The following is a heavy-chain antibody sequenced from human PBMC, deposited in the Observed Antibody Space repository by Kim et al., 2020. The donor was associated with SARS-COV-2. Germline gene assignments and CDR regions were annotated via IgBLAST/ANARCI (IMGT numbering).Heavy chain of an antibody. Sequence: ASVKVSCKASGGTFSSYAISWVRPAPGQGLEWMGGIIPIFGTANYAQKFQGRVTITADESTSTAYMELSSLRSEDTAVYYCARDVFEYSSSPHYYYGMDVWGQGTTVTVSS. CDR3: ARDVFEYSSSPHYYYGMDV. V-gene: IGHV1-69*13. CDR2: IIPIFGTA. D-gene: IGHD6-6*01. J-gene: IGHJ6*02. CDR1: GGTFSSYA.